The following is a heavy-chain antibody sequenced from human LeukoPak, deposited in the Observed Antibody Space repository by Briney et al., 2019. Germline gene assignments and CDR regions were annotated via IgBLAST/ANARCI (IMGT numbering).Heavy chain of an antibody. V-gene: IGHV4-34*01. CDR1: GGSFSGYY. Sequence: PSETLSLTCAVYGGSFSGYYWSWIRQPPGKGLEWIGEINHSGSTNYNPSLKSRVTISVDTSKNQFSLKLSSVTAADTAVYYCARVLLWSGLDPWGQGTLVTVSS. J-gene: IGHJ5*02. D-gene: IGHD3-10*01. CDR2: INHSGST. CDR3: ARVLLWSGLDP.